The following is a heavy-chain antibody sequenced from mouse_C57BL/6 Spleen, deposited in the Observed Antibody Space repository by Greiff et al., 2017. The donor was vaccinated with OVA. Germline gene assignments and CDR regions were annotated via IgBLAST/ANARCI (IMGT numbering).Heavy chain of an antibody. V-gene: IGHV5-16*01. CDR3: ARSYDYDGGGFAY. J-gene: IGHJ3*01. D-gene: IGHD2-4*01. Sequence: EVKLVESEGGLVQPGSSMKLSCTASGFTFSDYYMAWVRQAPDKSLEWVANINYDGSSTYYLDSLKGRFIISRDNAKNILYLQMRSLESEEPAAYYGARSYDYDGGGFAYWGQGTLVTVSA. CDR2: INYDGSST. CDR1: GFTFSDYY.